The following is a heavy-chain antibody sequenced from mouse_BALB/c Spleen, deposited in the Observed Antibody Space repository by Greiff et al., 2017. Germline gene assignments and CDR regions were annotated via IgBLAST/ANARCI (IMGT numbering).Heavy chain of an antibody. CDR2: INPYNDGT. J-gene: IGHJ3*01. Sequence: VQLQQSGPELVKPGASVKMSCKASGYTFTSYVMHWVKQKPGQGLEWIGYINPYNDGTKYNEKFKGKATLTSDKSSSTAYMELSSLTSEDSAVYYCAREGDGNYAWFAYWGQGTLVTVSA. D-gene: IGHD2-1*01. CDR3: AREGDGNYAWFAY. CDR1: GYTFTSYV. V-gene: IGHV1-14*01.